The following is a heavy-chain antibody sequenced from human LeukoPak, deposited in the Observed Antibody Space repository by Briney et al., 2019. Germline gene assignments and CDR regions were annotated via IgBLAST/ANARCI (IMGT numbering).Heavy chain of an antibody. CDR2: IYYSGST. D-gene: IGHD5-18*01. CDR3: ARVDTAVGRYYFDY. J-gene: IGHJ4*02. Sequence: SETLSLTCTVSGGSISSDSYYWGWIRQPPGKGLQWIGCIYYSGSTYYKPSLKSRVTISVDTSKNQFSLKLTSVTAADTAVYYCARVDTAVGRYYFDYWGQGTLVTVSS. V-gene: IGHV4-39*07. CDR1: GGSISSDSYY.